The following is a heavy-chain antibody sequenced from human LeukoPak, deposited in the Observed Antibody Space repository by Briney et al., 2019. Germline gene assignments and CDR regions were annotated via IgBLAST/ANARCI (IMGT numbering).Heavy chain of an antibody. D-gene: IGHD3-22*01. V-gene: IGHV4-59*08. Sequence: SETLSLTCTVSGGSISNYYWSWIRQPPGKGLEWIGYISYSGSTNYNPSLKSRVTISVDTSKNQFSLKLRTVTAADTAVYYCARLPFYDSSGYYQFAYWGQGTLVTVSS. J-gene: IGHJ4*02. CDR2: ISYSGST. CDR3: ARLPFYDSSGYYQFAY. CDR1: GGSISNYY.